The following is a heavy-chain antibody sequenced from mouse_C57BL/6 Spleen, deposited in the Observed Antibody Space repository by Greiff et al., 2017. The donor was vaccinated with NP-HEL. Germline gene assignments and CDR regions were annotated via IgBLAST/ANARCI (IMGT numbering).Heavy chain of an antibody. Sequence: EVKLQESGPGLVKPSQSLSLTCSVTGYSITSGYYWNWIRQFPGNKLEWMGYISYDGSNNYNPSLKNRISITRDTSKNQFFLKLNSVTTEDTATYYCARRGNYDYFDYWGQGTTRTVSS. CDR1: GYSITSGYY. J-gene: IGHJ2*01. V-gene: IGHV3-6*01. D-gene: IGHD1-1*01. CDR2: ISYDGSN. CDR3: ARRGNYDYFDY.